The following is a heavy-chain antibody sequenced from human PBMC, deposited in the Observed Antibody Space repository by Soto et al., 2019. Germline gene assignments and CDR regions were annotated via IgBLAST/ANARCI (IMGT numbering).Heavy chain of an antibody. CDR2: IKPDGSEK. D-gene: IGHD1-26*01. J-gene: IGHJ5*02. Sequence: EVQLVESGGGLVQPGGSLRLSCAASGFTFSTHWMTWVRQAPGKGLQWVANIKPDGSEKNYVDSVKGRFTISRDNAKNSLYLKMNTLGADDTAVYECERQGWVCDPWGQGTLVTVSS. CDR1: GFTFSTHW. CDR3: ERQGWVCDP. V-gene: IGHV3-7*01.